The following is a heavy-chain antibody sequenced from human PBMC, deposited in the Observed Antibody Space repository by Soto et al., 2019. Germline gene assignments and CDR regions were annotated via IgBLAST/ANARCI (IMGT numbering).Heavy chain of an antibody. CDR2: INGSGTLT. D-gene: IGHD3-10*01. CDR1: GFTFSTTD. CDR3: VKNSGWFHP. Sequence: EVPILESGGDLVQPGGSLRLSCAASGFTFSTTDMGWVRQGPGKGLAWVSTINGSGTLTYYANSVTGRFTISRDNSKNTVHLQVMSLGADDTAVYYCVKNSGWFHPWGQGTLVTVSS. J-gene: IGHJ5*02. V-gene: IGHV3-23*01.